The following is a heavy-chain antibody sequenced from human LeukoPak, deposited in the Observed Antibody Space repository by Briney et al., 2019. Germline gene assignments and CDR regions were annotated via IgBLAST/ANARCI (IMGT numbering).Heavy chain of an antibody. CDR1: GFIFSNYG. D-gene: IGHD2-15*01. CDR2: MWYDGSEK. Sequence: PPGRSLRLSCVASGFIFSNYGMHWVRQSPGKGLEWVALMWYDGSEKHYADSVKGRFTISRDSSKNTLYLQMNSLRAEDTAVYYCARDASGFDYWGQGILVTVSS. J-gene: IGHJ4*02. V-gene: IGHV3-33*01. CDR3: ARDASGFDY.